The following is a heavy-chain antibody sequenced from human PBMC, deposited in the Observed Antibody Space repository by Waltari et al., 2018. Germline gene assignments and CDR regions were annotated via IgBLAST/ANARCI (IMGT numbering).Heavy chain of an antibody. J-gene: IGHJ5*02. V-gene: IGHV3-21*04. D-gene: IGHD3-10*01. CDR1: GFRFSDYD. Sequence: EERLVESGGGLVKPGGSLRLSCVASGFRFSDYDMNWVRQTPGTGLEWVSAIGGTHSNIFYADSVRGRFTVSRDKAMNSLFLEMKNLRAEDTGLYYCTRDLYGSGGDWFDPWGQGTLVTVSS. CDR2: IGGTHSNI. CDR3: TRDLYGSGGDWFDP.